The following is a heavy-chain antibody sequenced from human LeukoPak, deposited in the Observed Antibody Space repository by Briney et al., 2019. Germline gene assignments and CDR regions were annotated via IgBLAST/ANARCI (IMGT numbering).Heavy chain of an antibody. V-gene: IGHV3-23*01. J-gene: IGHJ4*02. CDR1: GFTFSSYA. Sequence: AGGSLRLSCAASGFTFSSYAMSWVRQAPGKGLEWVSAISGSGGSTYYADSVKGRFTISRDNSKNTLYLQMNSLRAEDTAVYYCAKGWDIVVVVAAKDYWGQGTLVTVSS. CDR2: ISGSGGST. D-gene: IGHD2-15*01. CDR3: AKGWDIVVVVAAKDY.